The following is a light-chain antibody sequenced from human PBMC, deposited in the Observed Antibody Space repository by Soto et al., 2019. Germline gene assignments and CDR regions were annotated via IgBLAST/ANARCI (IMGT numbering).Light chain of an antibody. V-gene: IGLV2-14*03. CDR2: DVS. CDR1: SSDVGSYNS. J-gene: IGLJ1*01. Sequence: QSALAQPASVSGSPGQSITLSCTGTSSDVGSYNSVSWYQQYPGKAPTLMIHDVSNRPSGVSNRFSGSKSGNTASLTISGLQAEYEADYYCSSFTSSSSYVFGSGTQLTVL. CDR3: SSFTSSSSYV.